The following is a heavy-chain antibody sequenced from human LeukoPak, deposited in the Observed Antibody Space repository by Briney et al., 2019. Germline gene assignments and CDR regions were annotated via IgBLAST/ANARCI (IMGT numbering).Heavy chain of an antibody. CDR3: SRENGAFSPFGY. CDR1: GGSISNTNW. J-gene: IGHJ4*02. V-gene: IGHV4-4*02. CDR2: ISLTGLT. Sequence: PSETLSLTCGVSGGSISNTNWWSWVRQPPGQGLEWIGEISLTGLTHYNPSLESHVTVSLDKSKNQLSLNLTSVTAADTAVYYCSRENGAFSPFGYWGQGTLVTVLS. D-gene: IGHD2-8*01.